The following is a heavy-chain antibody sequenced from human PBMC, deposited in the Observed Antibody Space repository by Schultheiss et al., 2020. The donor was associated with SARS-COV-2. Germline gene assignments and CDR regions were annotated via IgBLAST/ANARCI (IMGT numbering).Heavy chain of an antibody. J-gene: IGHJ4*02. CDR3: ARGSGDVWEVVTATRRYYFDY. D-gene: IGHD2-21*02. CDR2: IYYSGST. CDR1: GGSISSSSYY. Sequence: SETLSLTCTVSGGSISSSSYYWGWIRQPPGKGLEWIGIIYYSGSTYYNPSLKSRVTISVDTSKNQFSLKLSSVTAADTAVYYCARGSGDVWEVVTATRRYYFDYWGQGTLVTVSS. V-gene: IGHV4-39*07.